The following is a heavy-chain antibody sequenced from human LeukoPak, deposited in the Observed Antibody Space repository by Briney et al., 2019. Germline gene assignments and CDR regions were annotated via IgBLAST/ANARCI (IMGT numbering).Heavy chain of an antibody. J-gene: IGHJ3*02. CDR2: IYYSGST. Sequence: SETLSLTCTVSGGSISSSSYYWGWIRQPPGKGLEWIGSIYYSGSTYYNPSLKSRVTISVDTSKNQFSLKLSSVTAADTAVYYCAREGGYYDSSGYYYVFPDDAFDIWGQGTMVTVSS. CDR1: GGSISSSSYY. D-gene: IGHD3-22*01. CDR3: AREGGYYDSSGYYYVFPDDAFDI. V-gene: IGHV4-39*07.